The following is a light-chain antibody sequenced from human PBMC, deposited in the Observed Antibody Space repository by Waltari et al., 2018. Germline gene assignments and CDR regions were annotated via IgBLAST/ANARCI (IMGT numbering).Light chain of an antibody. J-gene: IGLJ2*01. V-gene: IGLV3-21*02. Sequence: SYVLTQPPSVSVAPEQTARITCGGNNIGRRSVHWYQQKPGQAPVLVVYADRDRPSGIPGRFSGSTSGYTATLTISRVEAGDEADYYCQVWDSSSDLEIFGGGTKLTVL. CDR2: ADR. CDR3: QVWDSSSDLEI. CDR1: NIGRRS.